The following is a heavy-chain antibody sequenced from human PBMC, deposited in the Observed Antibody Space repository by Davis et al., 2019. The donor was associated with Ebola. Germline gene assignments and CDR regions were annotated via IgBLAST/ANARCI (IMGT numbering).Heavy chain of an antibody. CDR1: GFSISNDA. D-gene: IGHD3-10*01. CDR2: LSGDSRTI. CDR3: ARRGYSHYCMDV. Sequence: PGGSLRLSCAASGFSISNDAMNCVRQAPGKGLEWVSYLSGDSRTIHYADTVKGRFTISRDSVKNSLYLHMNSSRDEDTAIYYCARRGYSHYCMDVWGQGTTVAVSS. V-gene: IGHV3-48*02. J-gene: IGHJ6*02.